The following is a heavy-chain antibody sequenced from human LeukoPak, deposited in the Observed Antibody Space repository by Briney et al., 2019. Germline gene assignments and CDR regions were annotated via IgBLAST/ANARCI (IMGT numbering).Heavy chain of an antibody. V-gene: IGHV2-5*02. CDR3: AHVDSSGYYLLFDY. J-gene: IGHJ4*02. Sequence: VSGPTLVNPTQTLTLTCTFSGFSLRTRGVGVGWIRQPPGKALEWLALIYWDDDKRYSPSLKSRLTITKDTSKNQVVLTMTNMDPVDTATYYCAHVDSSGYYLLFDYWGQGTLVTVSS. CDR1: GFSLRTRGVG. CDR2: IYWDDDK. D-gene: IGHD3-22*01.